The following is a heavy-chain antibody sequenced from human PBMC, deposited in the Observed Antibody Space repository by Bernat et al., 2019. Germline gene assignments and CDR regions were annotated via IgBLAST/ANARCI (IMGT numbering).Heavy chain of an antibody. J-gene: IGHJ4*02. Sequence: QLQLQESGPGLVKPSETLSLTCTVSGGSISSSSYYWGWIRQPPGKGLEWIGSIYYSGSTYYNPSLKSRVTISVDTSKNQFSLKLSSVTAADTAVYYCARARYSGYDKYFDYWAREPWSPSPQ. CDR3: ARARYSGYDKYFDY. D-gene: IGHD5-12*01. CDR2: IYYSGST. CDR1: GGSISSSSYY. V-gene: IGHV4-39*01.